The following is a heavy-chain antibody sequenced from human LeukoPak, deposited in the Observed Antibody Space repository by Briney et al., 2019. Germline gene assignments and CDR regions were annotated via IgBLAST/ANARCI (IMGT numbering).Heavy chain of an antibody. CDR3: ARDPRIAVAGKYFDY. CDR2: INPNSDGS. V-gene: IGHV1-2*06. J-gene: IGHJ4*02. D-gene: IGHD6-19*01. CDR1: GYTFTGYY. Sequence: ASVKVFCKASGYTFTGYYMHWVRQAPGQGLEWVGRINPNSDGSNYAQKFQGRVTMTRDTSISTAYMELSRLRSDDTAVYFCARDPRIAVAGKYFDYWGQGTLATVSS.